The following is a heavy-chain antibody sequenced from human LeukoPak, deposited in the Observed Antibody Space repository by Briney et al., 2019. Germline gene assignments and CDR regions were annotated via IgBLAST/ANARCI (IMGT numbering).Heavy chain of an antibody. Sequence: AESLKISCQGSGYSFTSYWIGCVRQMPGKGLEWMGIIYPVDSDTRYSPSFQGQVTISADRSISTAYLQWSSLQASDTAMYYCARQGYTSSSRFDFWGQGTLVTVSS. D-gene: IGHD6-6*01. CDR1: GYSFTSYW. J-gene: IGHJ4*02. CDR3: ARQGYTSSSRFDF. V-gene: IGHV5-51*01. CDR2: IYPVDSDT.